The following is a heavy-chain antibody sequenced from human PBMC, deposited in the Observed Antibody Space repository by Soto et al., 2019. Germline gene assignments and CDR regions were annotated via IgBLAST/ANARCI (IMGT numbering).Heavy chain of an antibody. V-gene: IGHV2-5*02. CDR3: AHTLVAGLGYYFDY. CDR2: IYWDDDK. Sequence: SGPTLVNPTQTLTLTCTFSGFSLSTTRVGVGWIRQPPGKALEWLALIYWDDDKRYSPFLKSRLTITKDTSKNQVVLTMTNMDPIDTATYFCAHTLVAGLGYYFDYWGQGTLVTVSS. J-gene: IGHJ4*02. D-gene: IGHD6-19*01. CDR1: GFSLSTTRVG.